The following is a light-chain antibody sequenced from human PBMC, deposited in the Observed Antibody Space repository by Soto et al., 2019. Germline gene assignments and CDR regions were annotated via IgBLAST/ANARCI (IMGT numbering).Light chain of an antibody. J-gene: IGLJ1*01. CDR1: SSDGGGYNY. Sequence: QSALTQHRSVSGSPGQSVTISCPGTSSDGGGYNYVSWYQHHPGKATKLMIYDVSKRPSGVRDRFSGSKSGNTASLTSSGLQAEDEVDYYGCSYAGSYSFYVFGTGTKLTVL. CDR2: DVS. V-gene: IGLV2-11*01. CDR3: CSYAGSYSFYV.